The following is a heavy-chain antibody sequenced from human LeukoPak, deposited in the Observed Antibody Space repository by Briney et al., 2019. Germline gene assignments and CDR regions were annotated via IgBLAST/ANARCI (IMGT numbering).Heavy chain of an antibody. CDR2: IYSGGST. V-gene: IGHV3-66*01. CDR3: ARSGPLVVRGAQFDP. D-gene: IGHD3-10*01. CDR1: GFTVSSNY. J-gene: IGHJ5*02. Sequence: GGSLRLSCAASGFTVSSNYMSWVRQAPGKGLEWVSVIYSGGSTYYADSVKGRFTISRGNSKNTLYLQMNSLRAEDTAVYYCARSGPLVVRGAQFDPWGQGTLVTVSS.